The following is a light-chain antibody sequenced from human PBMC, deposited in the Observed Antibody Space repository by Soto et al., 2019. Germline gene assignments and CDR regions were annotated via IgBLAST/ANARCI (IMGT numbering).Light chain of an antibody. J-gene: IGKJ3*01. V-gene: IGKV1D-12*01. Sequence: DIQMTQSPTSVSASVGDRVTITCRASQGIGRWLAWYQKKPGKAPELLIHTASSLQSGVPSRFSGSGSGTDFSLTISSLQPGDFATYYCQQATTSPSFGPGTKVDIK. CDR1: QGIGRW. CDR3: QQATTSPS. CDR2: TAS.